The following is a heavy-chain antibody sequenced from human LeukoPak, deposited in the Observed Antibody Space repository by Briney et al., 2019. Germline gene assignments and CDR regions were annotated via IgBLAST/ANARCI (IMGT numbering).Heavy chain of an antibody. J-gene: IGHJ4*02. D-gene: IGHD6-19*01. CDR2: NT. Sequence: NTGYAQKFQGRVTITRNTSISTAYMELSSLRSEDTAVYYCARGSRGVAGKGGRGYYFDYWGQGTLVTVSS. V-gene: IGHV1-8*03. CDR3: ARGSRGVAGKGGRGYYFDY.